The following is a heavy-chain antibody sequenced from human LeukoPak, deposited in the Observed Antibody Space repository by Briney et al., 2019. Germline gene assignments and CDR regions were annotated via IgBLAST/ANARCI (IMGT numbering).Heavy chain of an antibody. V-gene: IGHV4-30-4*08. CDR1: GGSISSGDYY. D-gene: IGHD3-3*01. CDR3: ARWTRTSIFGVVISGWFDP. Sequence: SETLSLTCTVSGGSISSGDYYWSWIRQPPGKGLEWIGYIYYSGSTYYNPSLKSRVTISVDTSKNQFSLRLSSVTAADTAVYYCARWTRTSIFGVVISGWFDPWGQGTLVTVSS. J-gene: IGHJ5*02. CDR2: IYYSGST.